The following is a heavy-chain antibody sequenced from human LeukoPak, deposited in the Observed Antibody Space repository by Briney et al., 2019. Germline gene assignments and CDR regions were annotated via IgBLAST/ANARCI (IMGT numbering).Heavy chain of an antibody. CDR1: GFTFSSYW. D-gene: IGHD2-15*01. CDR3: ARGDKFSGDY. CDR2: INQDGREK. J-gene: IGHJ4*02. Sequence: GGSLRLSCAASGFTFSSYWMSWVRQAPGKGLEWVANINQDGREKYYVDSVKGRFTISGDNAKNSLYLQMNSLRAEDTAVYFCARGDKFSGDYWGQGTLVTVSS. V-gene: IGHV3-7*04.